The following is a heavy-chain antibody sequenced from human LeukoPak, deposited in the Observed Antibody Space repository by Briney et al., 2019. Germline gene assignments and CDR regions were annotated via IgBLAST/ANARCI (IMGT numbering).Heavy chain of an antibody. V-gene: IGHV1-18*01. CDR1: GYTFTSDG. D-gene: IGHD6-19*01. Sequence: GASVKVSCKASGYTFTSDGISWVRQAPGQGLEWMGWISAYNGNTNYAQKLQGRVTMTTDTSTSTAYMELRSLRSDDTAVYYCARGQGSGWYRRDYGMDVWGQGTTVTVSS. CDR2: ISAYNGNT. CDR3: ARGQGSGWYRRDYGMDV. J-gene: IGHJ6*02.